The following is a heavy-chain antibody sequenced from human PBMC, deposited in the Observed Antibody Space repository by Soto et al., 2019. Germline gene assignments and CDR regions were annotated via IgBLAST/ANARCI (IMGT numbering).Heavy chain of an antibody. Sequence: PSETLSLTCAVYGGSFSGYYWSWIRQPPGKGLEWIGEINHSGSTNYNPSLKSRVTISVDTSKNQFSLKLSFVTAADTAVYYCARGRVGYDFWSGYYTGCDMDVWGKGTTVTVSS. CDR2: INHSGST. CDR3: ARGRVGYDFWSGYYTGCDMDV. J-gene: IGHJ6*04. D-gene: IGHD3-3*01. V-gene: IGHV4-34*01. CDR1: GGSFSGYY.